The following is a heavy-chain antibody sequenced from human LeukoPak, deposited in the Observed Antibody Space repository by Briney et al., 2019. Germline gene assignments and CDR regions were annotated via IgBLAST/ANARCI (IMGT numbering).Heavy chain of an antibody. CDR2: IYYSGST. Sequence: SETLSLTCTVSGGSITSSSYYWGWIRQPPGKGLEWIGSIYYSGSTYYNPSLKSRVTISVNMSKSQFSLRLSSVTAADTAVYYCARHFYDSRVYYYYYYMDVWGKGTTVTISS. CDR1: GGSITSSSYY. V-gene: IGHV4-39*01. CDR3: ARHFYDSRVYYYYYYMDV. J-gene: IGHJ6*03. D-gene: IGHD3-22*01.